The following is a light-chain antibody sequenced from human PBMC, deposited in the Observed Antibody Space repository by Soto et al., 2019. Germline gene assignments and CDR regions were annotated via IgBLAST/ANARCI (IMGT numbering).Light chain of an antibody. CDR1: RSVGIY. CDR2: DAS. V-gene: IGKV3-11*01. CDR3: QQRVTWPWT. Sequence: EIVLTQSPATVSLSSGERATLSCRASRSVGIYFAWYQQKPGQAPRLLIYDASNRATGVPARFSGSGSGTDFTLSITSLGPEDFAVYYCQQRVTWPWTFGQGTKLEIK. J-gene: IGKJ1*01.